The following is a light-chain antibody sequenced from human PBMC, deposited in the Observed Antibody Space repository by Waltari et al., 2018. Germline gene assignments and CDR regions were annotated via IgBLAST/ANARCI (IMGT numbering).Light chain of an antibody. CDR3: QQGNSYPCT. CDR2: YTS. J-gene: IGKJ1*01. CDR1: QGISSY. Sequence: IQMSQSPSSLSASVGDRVTITCRASQGISSYLNWYQQKPGKAPKLLIYYTSSLASGVPSRFSGSGSGTEFTLTISSLQPEDFATYYCQQGNSYPCTFGQGTKVEIK. V-gene: IGKV1-13*02.